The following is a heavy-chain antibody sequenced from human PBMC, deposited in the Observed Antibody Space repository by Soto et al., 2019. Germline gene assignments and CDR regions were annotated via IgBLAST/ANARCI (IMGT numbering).Heavy chain of an antibody. CDR2: IYYSGST. CDR3: ARPRESSGWPPMDWFDP. CDR1: GGSISSSSYY. Sequence: QLQLQESGPGLVKPSETLSLTCTVSGGSISSSSYYWGWIRQPPGKGLEWIGSIYYSGSTYYNPSLKSRVTISVDTSKNQFSLKLSSVTAADTAVYYCARPRESSGWPPMDWFDPWGQGTLVTVSS. D-gene: IGHD6-19*01. V-gene: IGHV4-39*01. J-gene: IGHJ5*02.